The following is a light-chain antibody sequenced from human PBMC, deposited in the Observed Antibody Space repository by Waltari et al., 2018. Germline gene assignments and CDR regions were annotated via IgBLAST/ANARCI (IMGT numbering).Light chain of an antibody. Sequence: QSALTQPASVSGSPGQSITISCTGTSSDVGSYNLVSWYQQHPGKAPKLMIHEVTERPAGVSNRFSGSKSGNTASRTISGLQAEDEADYYCCSYATSNTYVFGGGTNVTVL. CDR2: EVT. CDR1: SSDVGSYNL. V-gene: IGLV2-23*02. CDR3: CSYATSNTYV. J-gene: IGLJ1*01.